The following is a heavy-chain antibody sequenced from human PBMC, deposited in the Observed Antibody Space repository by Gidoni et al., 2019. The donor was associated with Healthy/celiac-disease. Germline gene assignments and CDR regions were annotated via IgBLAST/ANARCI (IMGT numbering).Heavy chain of an antibody. D-gene: IGHD1-7*01. V-gene: IGHV3-7*03. Sequence: EVQLVESGGGLVQPGGSLRLSCSASRFTFSGSWMSWVRQAPGKGLEGLANIKQDGSEKYYVDSVKGRFTISRDNAKNSLYLQMNSLRAEDTAVYYCATEITGTTSYWGQGTLVTVSS. CDR3: ATEITGTTSY. CDR1: RFTFSGSW. J-gene: IGHJ4*02. CDR2: IKQDGSEK.